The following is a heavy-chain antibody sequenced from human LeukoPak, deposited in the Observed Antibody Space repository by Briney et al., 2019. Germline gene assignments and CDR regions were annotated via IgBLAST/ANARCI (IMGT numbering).Heavy chain of an antibody. CDR1: GFTFSSYA. D-gene: IGHD3-22*01. Sequence: GGSLRLSCAASGFTFSSYAMSWVRQAPGKGLEWVSAISGSGGSTYYADSVKGRFTISRDNSKNTLYLQMNSLRAEDTAVYYRAKAPRGYYYDSSGYGWYFDLWGRGTLVTVSS. V-gene: IGHV3-23*01. CDR2: ISGSGGST. CDR3: AKAPRGYYYDSSGYGWYFDL. J-gene: IGHJ2*01.